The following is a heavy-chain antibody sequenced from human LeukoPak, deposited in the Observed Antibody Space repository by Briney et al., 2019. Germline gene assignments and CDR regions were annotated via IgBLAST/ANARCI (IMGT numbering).Heavy chain of an antibody. J-gene: IGHJ6*03. CDR1: GFTFSDYY. V-gene: IGHV3-11*01. CDR3: ARYSSSWYDYYYYYMDV. CDR2: ISSSGSTI. D-gene: IGHD6-13*01. Sequence: GGSLRLSCAASGFTFSDYYMSWIRQAPGKGLEWVSYISSSGSTIYYADSVKGRFTISRDNAKNSLYLQMNSLRAEDTAVYYCARYSSSWYDYYYYYMDVWGKGTTVTVSS.